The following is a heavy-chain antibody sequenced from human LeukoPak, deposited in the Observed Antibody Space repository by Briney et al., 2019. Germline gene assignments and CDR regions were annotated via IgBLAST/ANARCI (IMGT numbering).Heavy chain of an antibody. V-gene: IGHV1-2*02. CDR2: INPNSGGT. CDR3: ARRRGGYPNWFDP. J-gene: IGHJ5*02. D-gene: IGHD2-15*01. CDR1: GGTFSNYA. Sequence: ASVKVSCKASGGTFSNYAISWVRQAPGQGLEWMGWINPNSGGTNYAQKFQGRVTMTRDTSISTAYMELSRLRSDDTAVYYCARRRGGYPNWFDPWGQGTLVTVSS.